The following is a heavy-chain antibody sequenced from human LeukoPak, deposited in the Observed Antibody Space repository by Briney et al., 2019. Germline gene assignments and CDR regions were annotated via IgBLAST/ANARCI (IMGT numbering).Heavy chain of an antibody. Sequence: SETLSLTCTVSGGSISSSSYYWGWIRQPPGKGLEWIGSIYYSGSTYYNPSLKSRVTISVDTSKNQFSLKLSSVTAADTAVYYCARGGGSYYYYYYGMDVWGQGALVTVSS. V-gene: IGHV4-39*07. CDR2: IYYSGST. CDR1: GGSISSSSYY. CDR3: ARGGGSYYYYYYGMDV. D-gene: IGHD1-26*01. J-gene: IGHJ6*02.